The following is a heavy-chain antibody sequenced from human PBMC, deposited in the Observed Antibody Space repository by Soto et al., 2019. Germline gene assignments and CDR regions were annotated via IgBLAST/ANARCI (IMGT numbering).Heavy chain of an antibody. Sequence: EVQLVESGGGLVKPGGSLRLSCAASGFTFSSYSMNWVRQAPGKGLEWVSSISSSSSYIYYADSVKGRFTISRDNAKNSLYLQMNSLRAEDTAVYYCARYSSSWGGMDVWGQGTTVTVSS. CDR1: GFTFSSYS. V-gene: IGHV3-21*01. CDR3: ARYSSSWGGMDV. D-gene: IGHD6-13*01. J-gene: IGHJ6*02. CDR2: ISSSSSYI.